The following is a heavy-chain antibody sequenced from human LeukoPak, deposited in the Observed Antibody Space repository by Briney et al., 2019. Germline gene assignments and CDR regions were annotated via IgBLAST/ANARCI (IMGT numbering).Heavy chain of an antibody. J-gene: IGHJ3*02. CDR3: ARDLGIAGTTHAFDI. V-gene: IGHV3-23*01. CDR1: GFTFSSYV. Sequence: PGGSLRLSCAASGFTFSSYVMSWVRHTPGKGLEWVSAISGFSDSTYYADSVKGRFTISRDTSKNTLYLQMNSLRAEDTAVYFCARDLGIAGTTHAFDIWGQGTMVTVSS. D-gene: IGHD1-14*01. CDR2: ISGFSDST.